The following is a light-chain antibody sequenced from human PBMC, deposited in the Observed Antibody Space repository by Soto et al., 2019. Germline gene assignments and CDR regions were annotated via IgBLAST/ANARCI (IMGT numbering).Light chain of an antibody. J-gene: IGKJ4*01. CDR2: DAS. CDR3: QQYDNLPLT. V-gene: IGKV1-33*01. CDR1: QDISHN. Sequence: DIQMTQSPSSLSASVGDRVTITCQASQDISHNLNWFQQKPGKAPNLLIFDASKLETGVPSRFTGSGSGTHFSFTISSLQPEDFATYYCQQYDNLPLTFGGGTKVEIK.